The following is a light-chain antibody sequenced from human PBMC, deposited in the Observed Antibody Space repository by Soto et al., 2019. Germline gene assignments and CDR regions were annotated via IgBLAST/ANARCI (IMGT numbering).Light chain of an antibody. Sequence: QSVLAQPASVSGSPGQSITISCTGTSXDIGNYDFVSWYQQVPGTAPKAMIYEVSSRPSGVSNRFSGSKSGNTASLTISGLQAEDEAYYYCSSYTTSTSFILFGGGTKLTVL. V-gene: IGLV2-14*01. CDR3: SSYTTSTSFIL. CDR2: EVS. J-gene: IGLJ2*01. CDR1: SXDIGNYDF.